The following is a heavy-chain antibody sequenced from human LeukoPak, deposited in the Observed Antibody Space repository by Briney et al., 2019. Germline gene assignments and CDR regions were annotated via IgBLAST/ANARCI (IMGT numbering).Heavy chain of an antibody. V-gene: IGHV4-4*07. CDR3: AREGNYGDYPGY. CDR1: GGSISSYY. J-gene: IGHJ4*02. CDR2: IYTSGST. Sequence: SSETLSLTCTVSGGSISSYYWSWIRQPAAKGLAWIGRIYTSGSTNYNPSLKSRVTMSVDTSKNQFSLKLSAVTAADTAVYYCAREGNYGDYPGYWGQGTLVTVSS. D-gene: IGHD4-17*01.